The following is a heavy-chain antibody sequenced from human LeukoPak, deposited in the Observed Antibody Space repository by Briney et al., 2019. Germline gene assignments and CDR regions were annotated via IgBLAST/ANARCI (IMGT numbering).Heavy chain of an antibody. V-gene: IGHV1-8*01. J-gene: IGHJ4*02. Sequence: ASVKVSCKASGYTFTSYDTNWVRQATGQGLEWMGWMNPNSGNTGYAQKFQGRVTMTRNTSISTAYMELSSLRSEDTAVYYCATSINYYDSSGFDYWGQGTLVTVSS. D-gene: IGHD3-22*01. CDR3: ATSINYYDSSGFDY. CDR2: MNPNSGNT. CDR1: GYTFTSYD.